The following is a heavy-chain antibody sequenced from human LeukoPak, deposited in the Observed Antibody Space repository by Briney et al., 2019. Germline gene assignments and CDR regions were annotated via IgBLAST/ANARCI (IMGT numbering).Heavy chain of an antibody. CDR3: ARDGDYDSSGYYYYFDY. V-gene: IGHV4-61*02. CDR2: IYTSGST. J-gene: IGHJ4*02. Sequence: PSETLSLTCTVSGGSISSSSYYWSWIRQPAGKGLEWIGRIYTSGSTNYNPSLKSRVTISVDTSKNQFSLKLSSVTAADTAVYYCARDGDYDSSGYYYYFDYWGQGTLVTVSS. D-gene: IGHD3-22*01. CDR1: GGSISSSSYY.